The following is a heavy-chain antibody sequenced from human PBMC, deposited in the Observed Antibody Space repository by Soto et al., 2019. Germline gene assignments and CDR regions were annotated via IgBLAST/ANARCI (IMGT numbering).Heavy chain of an antibody. CDR2: ISGSGSSI. V-gene: IGHV3-23*01. Sequence: EVQLLESGGGLVQPGGSLSLSCAASGFTFSSYAMSWVRQAPGKGLEWVSGISGSGSSIYHADSVRGRFTISRDNSKNTLYLQMNSLRSADTAVYYCAQGTLTAVVPAGFYYWGQGTLVTVSS. D-gene: IGHD2-2*01. CDR3: AQGTLTAVVPAGFYY. J-gene: IGHJ4*02. CDR1: GFTFSSYA.